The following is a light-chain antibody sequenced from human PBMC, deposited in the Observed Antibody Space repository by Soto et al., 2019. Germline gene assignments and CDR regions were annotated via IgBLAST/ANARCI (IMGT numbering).Light chain of an antibody. J-gene: IGKJ2*01. CDR2: DVS. Sequence: EIVLTQSPATLSLSPGERATLSCRTSQSVSSYLAWYQQKVGQAPRLLIHDVSNRATGIPARFSGSGSGTDFTLTISSLEPEDFAVYYCQQRSAWPYTFGQGTKLEI. CDR3: QQRSAWPYT. CDR1: QSVSSY. V-gene: IGKV3-11*01.